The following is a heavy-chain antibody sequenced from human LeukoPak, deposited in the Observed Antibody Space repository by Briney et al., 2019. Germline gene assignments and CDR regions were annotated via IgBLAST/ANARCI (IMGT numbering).Heavy chain of an antibody. J-gene: IGHJ6*02. D-gene: IGHD6-19*01. CDR2: INWNSGDI. Sequence: GRSLRLSCAASGFTFDDYAMHWVRQAPGKGPEWVSGINWNSGDIGYADSVKGRFTISRDNAKNSLYLQMNSLRAEDTALYYCAKAGAGTFCHYGMDVWGQGTTVTVSS. V-gene: IGHV3-9*01. CDR3: AKAGAGTFCHYGMDV. CDR1: GFTFDDYA.